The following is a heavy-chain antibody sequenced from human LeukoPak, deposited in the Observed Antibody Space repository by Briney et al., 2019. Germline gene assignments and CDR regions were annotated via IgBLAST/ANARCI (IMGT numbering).Heavy chain of an antibody. J-gene: IGHJ4*01. D-gene: IGHD1-7*01. CDR1: GFTFSDYY. CDR2: ISDTARTK. V-gene: IGHV3-11*04. CDR3: ASVNVWNYPY. Sequence: GGSLRLSCAASGFTFSDYYMTWIRQTPGKGLEWVSYISDTARTKSYADSVKGRFTISRDNAKNSLYLQMNSMRVEDTAVYYCASVNVWNYPYWGHGTLVTVSS.